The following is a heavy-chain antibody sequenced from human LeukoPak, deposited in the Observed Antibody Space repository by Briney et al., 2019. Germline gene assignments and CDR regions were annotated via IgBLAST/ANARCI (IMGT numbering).Heavy chain of an antibody. CDR3: ATLRFLEWFSYYYYMDV. Sequence: ATVKISCKVSGYTLTDYFIHLVQQAPGKGLEWVGLVDPEDGETIYAEKFQGRVTITADTSTDTAYMELSSLRSEDTAVYYCATLRFLEWFSYYYYMDVWGKGTTVTVS. D-gene: IGHD3-3*01. CDR2: VDPEDGET. J-gene: IGHJ6*03. V-gene: IGHV1-69-2*01. CDR1: GYTLTDYF.